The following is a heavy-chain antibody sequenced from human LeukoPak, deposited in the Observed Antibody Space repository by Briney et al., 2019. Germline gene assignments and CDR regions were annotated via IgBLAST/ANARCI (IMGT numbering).Heavy chain of an antibody. CDR3: ARFGYYYDSSGTFDI. J-gene: IGHJ3*02. V-gene: IGHV4-59*08. CDR1: GGSISSYY. CDR2: IYYSGST. Sequence: ASETLSLTCTVSGGSISSYYWSWIRQPPGKGLEWIGYIYYSGSTNYNPSLKSRVTISVDTSKNQFSLKLSSVTAADTAVYYCARFGYYYDSSGTFDIWGQGTMVTVSS. D-gene: IGHD3-22*01.